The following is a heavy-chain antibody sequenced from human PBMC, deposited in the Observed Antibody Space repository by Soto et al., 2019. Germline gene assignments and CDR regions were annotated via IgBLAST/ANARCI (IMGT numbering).Heavy chain of an antibody. CDR3: ARLIAAAAHFDY. V-gene: IGHV4-59*08. CDR1: GGSISSYY. D-gene: IGHD6-13*01. Sequence: PSETLSLTCTVSGGSISSYYWSWIRQPPGKGLEWNGYIYYSGSTNYNPSLKSRVTISVDTSKNQFSLKLSSVTAADTAVYYCARLIAAAAHFDYWGQGTLVTVSS. J-gene: IGHJ4*02. CDR2: IYYSGST.